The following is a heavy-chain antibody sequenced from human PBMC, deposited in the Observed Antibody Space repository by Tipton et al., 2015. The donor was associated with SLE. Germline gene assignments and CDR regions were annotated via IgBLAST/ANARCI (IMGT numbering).Heavy chain of an antibody. J-gene: IGHJ5*01. CDR3: ARVGYYYGSGAPDWFDP. Sequence: GSLRLSCAASGVTISSNFMSWVRQAPGKGLEWVSSISGSSSYIYYADSVQGRFTVSRDNAKNSQYLQMNSLRAEDTAVYYCARVGYYYGSGAPDWFDPWGQGTLVTVSS. CDR2: ISGSSSYI. V-gene: IGHV3-21*01. CDR1: GVTISSNF. D-gene: IGHD3-10*01.